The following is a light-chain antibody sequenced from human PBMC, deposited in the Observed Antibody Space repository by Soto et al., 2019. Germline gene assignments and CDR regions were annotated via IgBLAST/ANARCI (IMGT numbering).Light chain of an antibody. Sequence: EIVLTQSPATLSLSPGERATLSCRASQSVSSYLAWYQQKPGQAPRLLIYDASNRATGIPARFSGSGSGTDFTLTISRLEPEDFAVYYCQQYGGSPITFGQGTRLENK. J-gene: IGKJ5*01. CDR3: QQYGGSPIT. CDR2: DAS. V-gene: IGKV3-11*01. CDR1: QSVSSY.